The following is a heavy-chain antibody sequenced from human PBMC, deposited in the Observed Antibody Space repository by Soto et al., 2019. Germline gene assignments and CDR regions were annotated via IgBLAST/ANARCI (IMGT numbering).Heavy chain of an antibody. V-gene: IGHV3-23*01. Sequence: GESLKISCAASGFTFSSYAMSWVRQAPGKGLEWVSAISGSGGSTYYADSVKGRFTISRDNSKNTLYLQMNSLRAEDTAVYYCAKQESVTYYYGSGSYYYWGQGTLVTVSS. D-gene: IGHD3-10*01. CDR2: ISGSGGST. J-gene: IGHJ4*02. CDR3: AKQESVTYYYGSGSYYY. CDR1: GFTFSSYA.